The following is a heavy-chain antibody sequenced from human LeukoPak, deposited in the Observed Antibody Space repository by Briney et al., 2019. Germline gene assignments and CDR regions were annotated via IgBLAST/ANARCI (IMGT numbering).Heavy chain of an antibody. J-gene: IGHJ3*02. CDR3: ARVKKVLGELSYVGAFDI. Sequence: SETLSLTCTVSGGSISSYYWSWIRQPPGKGLEWIGYIYYSGSTNYNPSLKSRVTISVDTSKNQFSLKLSSVTAADTAVYYCARVKKVLGELSYVGAFDIWGQGTMVTVSS. CDR1: GGSISSYY. D-gene: IGHD3-16*02. CDR2: IYYSGST. V-gene: IGHV4-59*01.